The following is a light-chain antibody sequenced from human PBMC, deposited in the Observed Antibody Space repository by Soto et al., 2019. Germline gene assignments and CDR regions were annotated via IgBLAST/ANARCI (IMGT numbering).Light chain of an antibody. CDR3: CSYGGAYTFVI. CDR2: DVT. V-gene: IGLV2-11*01. Sequence: QSALTQPPSASGSPGQSVTISCTGAGTDVGQYNYVSWYQQHPGKAPKLIIFDVTKRPSGVPDRFSGSKSGNTASLTISGLQAEDEADYFCCSYGGAYTFVIFGGGTKLTVL. J-gene: IGLJ2*01. CDR1: GTDVGQYNY.